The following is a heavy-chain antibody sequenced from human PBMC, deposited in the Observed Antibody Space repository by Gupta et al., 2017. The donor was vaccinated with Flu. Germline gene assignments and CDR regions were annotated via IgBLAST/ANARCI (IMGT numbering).Heavy chain of an antibody. CDR3: AKVQERNNVVESAGAGY. V-gene: IGHV3-23*01. Sequence: EVELLESGGCLVQPGGSLRLSCAASGFTFRSYSMSWVRRVPGKGLEWISTITGTGGTKYYADSVKGRFSISRDNSENTLYLQMNGLTAEDTAIYYCAKVQERNNVVESAGAGYWGQGTRVTVSS. CDR2: ITGTGGTK. J-gene: IGHJ4*02. D-gene: IGHD2-15*01. CDR1: GFTFRSYS.